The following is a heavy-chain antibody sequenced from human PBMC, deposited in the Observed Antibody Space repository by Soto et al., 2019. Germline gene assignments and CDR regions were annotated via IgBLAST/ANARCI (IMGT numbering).Heavy chain of an antibody. CDR1: AHFTTYW. V-gene: IGHV5-51*01. Sequence: GESLKISCKASAHFTTYWIGWVRQLPGKGLEWMGIIYPGDSDTRYSPSFQGQVTISADKSISTACLQWSSLKASDTAMYYCARWGDYKGAGNYYGLDVWGQGTTVTVSS. CDR3: ARWGDYKGAGNYYGLDV. D-gene: IGHD4-17*01. CDR2: IYPGDSDT. J-gene: IGHJ6*02.